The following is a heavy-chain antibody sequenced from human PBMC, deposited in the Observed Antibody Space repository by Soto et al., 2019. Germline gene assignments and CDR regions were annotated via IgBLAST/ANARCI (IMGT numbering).Heavy chain of an antibody. J-gene: IGHJ4*02. CDR2: IYGDDDK. Sequence: GPTLVNPTQTLTLTCTFSGFSLSTSGVGVGWIRQPPGKALEWLALIYGDDDKRYSPSLMSRLTITKDTSNNRVVLTMTNVDPVDTATYYCAHRRDSSGYYYRGYFDYWGQGTPVTVSS. CDR1: GFSLSTSGVG. V-gene: IGHV2-5*02. D-gene: IGHD3-22*01. CDR3: AHRRDSSGYYYRGYFDY.